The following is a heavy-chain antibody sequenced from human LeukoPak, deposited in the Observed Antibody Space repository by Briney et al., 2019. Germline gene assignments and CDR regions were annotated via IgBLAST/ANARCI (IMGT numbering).Heavy chain of an antibody. CDR1: GYTFTGYY. CDR2: INPNTGGT. CDR3: ARDPCSGGSCHLYHFDY. J-gene: IGHJ4*02. D-gene: IGHD2-15*01. V-gene: IGHV1-2*02. Sequence: ASVKVSCKASGYTFTGYYIHWVRQAPGQGLRWMGWINPNTGGTNYAQKFQGRITMTRDTSISTAYMDLSRLTSDDTAVYYCARDPCSGGSCHLYHFDYWGQGTLVTVSS.